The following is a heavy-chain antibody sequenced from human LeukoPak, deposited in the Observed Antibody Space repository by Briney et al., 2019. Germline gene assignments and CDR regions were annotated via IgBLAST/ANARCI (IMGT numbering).Heavy chain of an antibody. CDR2: INPNSGDT. Sequence: ASVKVSCKASGFTFTGYYMHWVRQAPGQGLEWMGWINPNSGDTNYAQKFQGRVTMTRDTSISTAYMELSRLTSDDTAMYYCARDRTSGYNWFDPWGQGTLVTVSS. J-gene: IGHJ5*02. V-gene: IGHV1-2*02. CDR3: ARDRTSGYNWFDP. D-gene: IGHD3-22*01. CDR1: GFTFTGYY.